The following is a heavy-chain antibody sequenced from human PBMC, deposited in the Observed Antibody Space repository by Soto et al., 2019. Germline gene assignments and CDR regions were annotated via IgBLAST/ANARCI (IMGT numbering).Heavy chain of an antibody. CDR1: GFTFSSYG. CDR2: ISYDGSNK. CDR3: AKEGGGFLEWNGMDV. J-gene: IGHJ6*02. V-gene: IGHV3-30*18. Sequence: LRLSCAASGFTFSSYGMHWVRQAPGKGLEWVAVISYDGSNKYYADSVKGRFTISRDNSKNTLYLQMNSLRAEDTAVYYCAKEGGGFLEWNGMDVWGQGTTVTVSS. D-gene: IGHD3-3*01.